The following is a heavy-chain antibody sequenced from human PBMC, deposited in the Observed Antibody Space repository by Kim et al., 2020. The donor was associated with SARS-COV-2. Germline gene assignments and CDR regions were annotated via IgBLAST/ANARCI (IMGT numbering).Heavy chain of an antibody. Sequence: GGSLRLSCAASGFTFSRRAMSWVRQVPGKGLEWIASVNNNNNPYYADSVKGRFTVSRDITKDTLYLQMNSLRADDTALYYCAKDHPSSGWPTFDSWGQGNLVAVSS. CDR2: VNNNNNP. D-gene: IGHD6-19*01. V-gene: IGHV3-23*05. CDR3: AKDHPSSGWPTFDS. J-gene: IGHJ4*02. CDR1: GFTFSRRA.